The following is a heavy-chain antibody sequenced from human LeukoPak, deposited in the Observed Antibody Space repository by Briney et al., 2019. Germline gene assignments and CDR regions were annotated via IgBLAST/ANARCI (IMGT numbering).Heavy chain of an antibody. CDR1: GGSISNHY. CDR2: IYYRGNT. Sequence: SETLSLTCTVSGGSISNHYWSWIRQSPGKGLEWIGYIYYRGNTNYNPSLRSRVTISVDTSKNQFSLKLSSLTAADTAVYFCAREKPYYNSRSPYFDFWGQGTLVTVSS. J-gene: IGHJ4*02. CDR3: AREKPYYNSRSPYFDF. V-gene: IGHV4-59*11. D-gene: IGHD1-26*01.